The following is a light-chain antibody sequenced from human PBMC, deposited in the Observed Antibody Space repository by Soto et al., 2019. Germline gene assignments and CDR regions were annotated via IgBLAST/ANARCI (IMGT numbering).Light chain of an antibody. V-gene: IGLV1-51*01. CDR2: DNN. J-gene: IGLJ7*01. CDR1: GFKIGNSY. Sequence: QSVLTQPPSVAAAPGQKVTISGSGRGFKIGNSYVSWYQQLPGTAPKLLIYDNNKRPSGIPDQFSGSKSGTSATLGIPGLRTGDEADYYCGTWDSSLSAAVCGGGTQLTVL. CDR3: GTWDSSLSAAV.